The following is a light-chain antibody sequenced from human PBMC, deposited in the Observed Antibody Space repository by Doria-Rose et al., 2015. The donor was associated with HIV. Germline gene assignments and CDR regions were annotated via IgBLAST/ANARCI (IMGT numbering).Light chain of an antibody. CDR2: WAS. V-gene: IGKV4-1*01. Sequence: DTRVTQSPESLGMSLGERATLNCKSNQSLLYTSKNYLAWYQQKPGQPPKLLIYWASTRQPVVPARFSGSGSGTDFTLTISSLEAEDVAVDYCHQYYDTPSFGPGTTVDIK. CDR1: QSLLYTSKNY. CDR3: HQYYDTPS. J-gene: IGKJ3*01.